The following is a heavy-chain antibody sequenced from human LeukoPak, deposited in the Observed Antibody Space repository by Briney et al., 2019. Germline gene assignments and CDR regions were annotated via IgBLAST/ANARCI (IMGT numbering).Heavy chain of an antibody. Sequence: GGSLRLSCAASGFTFSDYYMGWIRQAPGKGLEWVSYISSSGSTIYYADSVKGRFTISRDNAKNSLYLQMNSLRAEDTAVYYCARAHYYDSSGYPNPFDYWGQGTLVTVSS. J-gene: IGHJ4*02. CDR1: GFTFSDYY. V-gene: IGHV3-11*04. CDR3: ARAHYYDSSGYPNPFDY. CDR2: ISSSGSTI. D-gene: IGHD3-22*01.